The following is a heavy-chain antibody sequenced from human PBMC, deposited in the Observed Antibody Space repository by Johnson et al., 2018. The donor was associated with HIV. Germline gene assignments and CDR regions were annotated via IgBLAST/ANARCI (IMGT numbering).Heavy chain of an antibody. CDR3: ARDPVSHYYDSSGSLDDAFDI. J-gene: IGHJ3*02. CDR2: IKQDGSEK. CDR1: GFTFSSYW. Sequence: EVQLVESGGGLVQPGGSLRLSCAASGFTFSSYWMSWVRQAPGKGLAWVANIKQDGSEKYYVDSVKGRFTISRDNAKNSLYLQMNSLRAEDTAVYYCARDPVSHYYDSSGSLDDAFDIWGQGTMVTVSS. D-gene: IGHD3-22*01. V-gene: IGHV3-7*01.